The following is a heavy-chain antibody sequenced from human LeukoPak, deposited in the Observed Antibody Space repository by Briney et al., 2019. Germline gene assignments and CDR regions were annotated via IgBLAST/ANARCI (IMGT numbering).Heavy chain of an antibody. J-gene: IGHJ6*03. V-gene: IGHV3-74*01. D-gene: IGHD3-10*01. CDR1: RFTFSTYW. CDR2: INSDGSST. Sequence: PGGSLRLSCAASRFTFSTYWMHWVRQAPGKGLVWVSRINSDGSSTDYADSVKGRFTISRDNAKNMLYLQMNSLRADDTAVYYCARSLRVRGVPDYMDVWGKGTTVIISS. CDR3: ARSLRVRGVPDYMDV.